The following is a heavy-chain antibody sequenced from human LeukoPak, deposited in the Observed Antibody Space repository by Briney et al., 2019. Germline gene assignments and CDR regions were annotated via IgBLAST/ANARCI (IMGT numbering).Heavy chain of an antibody. CDR3: ARDRRDTMIVVVMGGRHYAFDI. D-gene: IGHD3-22*01. CDR2: INPNSGGT. V-gene: IGHV1-2*02. CDR1: GYTFTGYY. J-gene: IGHJ3*02. Sequence: ASVKVSCKASGYTFTGYYMHWVRQAPGRGLEWMGWINPNSGGTNYAQKFQGRVTMTRDTSISTAYMELSRLRSDDTAVYYCARDRRDTMIVVVMGGRHYAFDIWGQGTMVTVSS.